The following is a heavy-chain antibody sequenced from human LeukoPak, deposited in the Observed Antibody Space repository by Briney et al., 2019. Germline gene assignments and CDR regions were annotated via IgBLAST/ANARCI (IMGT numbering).Heavy chain of an antibody. V-gene: IGHV3-21*01. CDR3: ARVEVVTGLEEYFDL. CDR2: ISSSSSYI. Sequence: PGGSLRLSCAASGFTFSSYSMNWVRQAPGKGLEWVSSISSSSSYIYYADSAKGRFTISRDNAKNSLYLQMNSLRAEDTAVYYCARVEVVTGLEEYFDLWGRGTLVTVSS. CDR1: GFTFSSYS. D-gene: IGHD2-15*01. J-gene: IGHJ2*01.